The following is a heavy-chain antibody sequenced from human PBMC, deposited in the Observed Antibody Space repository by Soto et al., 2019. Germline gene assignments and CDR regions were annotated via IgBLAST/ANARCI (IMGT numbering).Heavy chain of an antibody. J-gene: IGHJ5*02. CDR2: VNPGSGDT. CDR3: ARMATFGSLNWFDP. Sequence: ASVKVSCKASGYTFTSYGISWVRQATDQGLEWMGWVNPGSGDTGYAQKFQGRVTMTRDISTATAYMELSSLRSDDTAIYYCARMATFGSLNWFDPWGQGTLVTVSS. V-gene: IGHV1-8*02. CDR1: GYTFTSYG. D-gene: IGHD3-16*01.